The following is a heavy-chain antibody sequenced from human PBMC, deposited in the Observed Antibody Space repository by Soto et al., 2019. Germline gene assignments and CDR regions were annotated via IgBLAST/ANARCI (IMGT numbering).Heavy chain of an antibody. CDR1: GFMFTSSA. CDR3: AAVPVLRFSKWLATDIDS. V-gene: IGHV1-58*01. CDR2: LVVGSANT. Sequence: ASVKVSCNTSGFMFTSSAVQWVRQARGQRLEWIGWLVVGSANTHYAQHFQERVTLTRDMCTGTAYMELSSLRSEDTAVYYCAAVPVLRFSKWLATDIDSWGDGPLVSVSA. J-gene: IGHJ5*01. D-gene: IGHD3-3*01.